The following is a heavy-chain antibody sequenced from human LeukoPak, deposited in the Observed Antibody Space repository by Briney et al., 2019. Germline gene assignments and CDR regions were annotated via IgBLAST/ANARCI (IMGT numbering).Heavy chain of an antibody. Sequence: GASVKVCCKASGGTFSSYAISWVRQAPGQGLEWMGGIIPIFGTANYAQKFQGRVTITADESTSTAYMELSSLRSEDTAVYYCARGVAVAGMLDWGQGTLVTVSS. D-gene: IGHD6-19*01. J-gene: IGHJ4*02. CDR2: IIPIFGTA. CDR1: GGTFSSYA. CDR3: ARGVAVAGMLD. V-gene: IGHV1-69*13.